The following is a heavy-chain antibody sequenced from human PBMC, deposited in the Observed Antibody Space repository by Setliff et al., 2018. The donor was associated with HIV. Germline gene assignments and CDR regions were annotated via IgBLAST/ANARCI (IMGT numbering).Heavy chain of an antibody. J-gene: IGHJ6*03. CDR1: GDSVNNDYYY. Sequence: PSETLSLTCTVSGDSVNNDYYYWTWIRQPAAKGLEWIGHIYTSGSTNYNPSLKSRVTISVDTSKNQFSLKLSSVTAADTAVYYCASRSSYVPLYYYYYMDLWGEGTTVTSP. CDR2: IYTSGST. V-gene: IGHV4-61*09. CDR3: ASRSSYVPLYYYYYMDL. D-gene: IGHD3-16*01.